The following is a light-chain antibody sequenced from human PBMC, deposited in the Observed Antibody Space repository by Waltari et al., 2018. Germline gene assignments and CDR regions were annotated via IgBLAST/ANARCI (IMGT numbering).Light chain of an antibody. J-gene: IGLJ3*02. Sequence: QTVVTQEPSLSVSPGGTVTLTCALSSGSISSTSYATWYQQTPGQAPRTLVYKATSRSSGVPDSFSGSILGNKAALTITGARADDESDYSCSLYMGSGIWVFGGGTKLTVL. V-gene: IGLV8-61*01. CDR3: SLYMGSGIWV. CDR1: SGSISSTSY. CDR2: KAT.